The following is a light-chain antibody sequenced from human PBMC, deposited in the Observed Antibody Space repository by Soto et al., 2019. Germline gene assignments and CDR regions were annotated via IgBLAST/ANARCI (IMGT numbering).Light chain of an antibody. CDR3: QSYDSSLSGFYV. CDR1: SSNIGAGYD. J-gene: IGLJ1*01. Sequence: QSVLTQPPSVSGAPGQRVTISCTGSSSNIGAGYDVHWYPQLPGTAPKLLIYGNSNRPSGVPDRFSGSKSGTSASLAITGLQAEAEADYYCQSYDSSLSGFYVFGTGTKLTV. CDR2: GNS. V-gene: IGLV1-40*01.